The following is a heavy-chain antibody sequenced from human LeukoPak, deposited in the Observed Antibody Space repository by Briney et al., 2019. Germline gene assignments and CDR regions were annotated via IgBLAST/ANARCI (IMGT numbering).Heavy chain of an antibody. V-gene: IGHV4-38-2*01. CDR3: ARGLSSWYSY. CDR1: GYSISSGYY. CDR2: IYRSGST. D-gene: IGHD6-13*01. J-gene: IGHJ4*02. Sequence: SETLSLTCAVSGYSISSGYYWGWIRQPPGKGLEWIGSIYRSGSTYYNPSLKSRVTTSVDTFKNQLFLKLTSVTAADTAMYYCARGLSSWYSYWGQGTPVTVSS.